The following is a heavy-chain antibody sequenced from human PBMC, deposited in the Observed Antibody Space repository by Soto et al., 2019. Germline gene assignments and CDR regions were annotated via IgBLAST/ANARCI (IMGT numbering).Heavy chain of an antibody. CDR2: IYWDDDK. J-gene: IGHJ3*02. Sequence: GPTLVNPTQTLNLTCTFSGFSLNTSAVGVGLIRQPPGKALEWLALIYWDDDKRYNPSLKSRLTITKDTSKNQVVLKMTNMDPVDTATYFCAHREGADYVWGSYKDAFDIWGQGTMVTVS. D-gene: IGHD3-16*01. V-gene: IGHV2-5*02. CDR3: AHREGADYVWGSYKDAFDI. CDR1: GFSLNTSAVG.